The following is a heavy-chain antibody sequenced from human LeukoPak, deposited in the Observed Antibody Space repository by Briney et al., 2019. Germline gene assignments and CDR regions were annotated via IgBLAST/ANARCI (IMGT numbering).Heavy chain of an antibody. Sequence: GGSLRLSCAASGFHFSSRWMSWVRQAPGKGLEWVGNIQPDGNKEYPVDSVKGRFTISRDNARNSLFLQMNSLRVEDTAMYYCASQSYARFDPWGQGTLVTVSS. V-gene: IGHV3-7*01. CDR3: ASQSYARFDP. CDR2: IQPDGNKE. J-gene: IGHJ5*02. CDR1: GFHFSSRW. D-gene: IGHD3-16*01.